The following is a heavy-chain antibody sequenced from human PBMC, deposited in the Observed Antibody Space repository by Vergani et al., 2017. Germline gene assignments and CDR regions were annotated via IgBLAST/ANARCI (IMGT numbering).Heavy chain of an antibody. V-gene: IGHV4-39*01. Sequence: QLQLQESGPGLVRPSETLSLTCTVSGDSISNNPYYWGWIRQPPGKGLEWIGSISDSGNTYYNPSLNSRVTISVDTSKNQFSVKLTSVTAADTAVYYCARSWVRGVPFYWGQGTLVTVSS. CDR3: ARSWVRGVPFY. D-gene: IGHD3-10*01. CDR1: GDSISNNPYY. CDR2: ISDSGNT. J-gene: IGHJ4*02.